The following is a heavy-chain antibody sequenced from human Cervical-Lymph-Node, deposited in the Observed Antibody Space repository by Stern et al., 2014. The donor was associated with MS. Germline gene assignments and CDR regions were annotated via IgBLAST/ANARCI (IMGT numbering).Heavy chain of an antibody. J-gene: IGHJ3*01. V-gene: IGHV5-51*04. CDR2: IYPGDFDT. Sequence: EVQLVQSGVEVKKPGESLRISCKGSGYDFAKSWIGWVRQMPGKGLEWMGIIYPGDFDTSYSPSFRGQGIISADRPTHPAYLQWSSLKASDPAIYYCAKVRPRPYDFGPDALDVGGQGTMVTVS. CDR3: AKVRPRPYDFGPDALDV. CDR1: GYDFAKSW. D-gene: IGHD3-3*01.